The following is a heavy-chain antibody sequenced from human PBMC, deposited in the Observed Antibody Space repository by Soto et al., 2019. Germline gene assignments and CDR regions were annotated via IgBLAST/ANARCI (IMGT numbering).Heavy chain of an antibody. CDR3: ARDSNCSSTRCPLLFDY. J-gene: IGHJ4*02. D-gene: IGHD2-2*01. V-gene: IGHV1-46*03. Sequence: QVQLVQSGAEVKKPGASVKVSCKASGYTFTSYYMHWVRQAPGQGLAWMGIINPSGGSTSYAQKFQGRVSMTRDTSTSTVYMELSGLRSEDTAGYYCARDSNCSSTRCPLLFDYWGQGTLVTVSS. CDR2: INPSGGST. CDR1: GYTFTSYY.